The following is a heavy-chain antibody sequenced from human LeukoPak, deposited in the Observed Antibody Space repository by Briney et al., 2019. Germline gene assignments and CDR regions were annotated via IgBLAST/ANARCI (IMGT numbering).Heavy chain of an antibody. D-gene: IGHD3-22*01. CDR2: IYTSGST. V-gene: IGHV4-4*07. J-gene: IGHJ4*02. CDR3: ARAGDSSGYEYYFDY. CDR1: GGSISSYY. Sequence: PSETLSLTCTVSGGSISSYYWSWIRQPAGKGLEWIGRIYTSGSTNYNPSLKSRVTMSVDTSKNQFSLKLSSVTAADTVVYYCARAGDSSGYEYYFDYWGQGTLVTVS.